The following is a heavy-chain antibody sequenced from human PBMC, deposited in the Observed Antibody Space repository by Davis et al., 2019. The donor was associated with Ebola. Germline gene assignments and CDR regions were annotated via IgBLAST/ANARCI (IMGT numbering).Heavy chain of an antibody. Sequence: GESLKISCAASGFTFSDYYMTWIRQAPGKGLEWVSYISSSSGYTNYADSVKGRFTISRDNPKTSVYLQMNSLRVEDTAVYYCAREEKSGAMHYVHWGRGTLVTVSS. CDR2: ISSSSGYT. J-gene: IGHJ4*02. V-gene: IGHV3-11*06. CDR3: AREEKSGAMHYVH. D-gene: IGHD2-2*01. CDR1: GFTFSDYY.